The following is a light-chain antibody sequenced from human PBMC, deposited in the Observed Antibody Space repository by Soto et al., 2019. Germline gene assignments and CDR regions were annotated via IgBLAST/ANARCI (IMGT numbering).Light chain of an antibody. V-gene: IGKV3-11*01. J-gene: IGKJ4*01. CDR1: QSVSSY. Sequence: EIVLTQSPATLSLSPGERATLSCRASQSVSSYLAWYQQKPGQAPRLLIYDASNRATGIPARFSGSGSGTDFTLTISSLQSEDFAVYYCQQYNNWLLTFGGGTKVDIK. CDR3: QQYNNWLLT. CDR2: DAS.